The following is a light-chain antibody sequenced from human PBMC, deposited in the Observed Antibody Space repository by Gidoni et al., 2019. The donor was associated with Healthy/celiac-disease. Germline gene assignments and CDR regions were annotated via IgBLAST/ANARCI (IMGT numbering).Light chain of an antibody. CDR3: QAWDSSTAF. CDR2: QDS. CDR1: KLGDKY. V-gene: IGLV3-1*01. Sequence: SYELTQPPSVSVSPGQTASITCSGDKLGDKYACWYQQTPGQPPVLVIYQDSKRPSGIPERFSGSNAGNTATLTISGTQAMDEADYYCQAWDSSTAFFGTGTKVTVL. J-gene: IGLJ1*01.